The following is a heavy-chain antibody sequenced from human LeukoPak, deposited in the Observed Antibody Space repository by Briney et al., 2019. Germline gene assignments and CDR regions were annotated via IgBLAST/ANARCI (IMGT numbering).Heavy chain of an antibody. V-gene: IGHV1-2*02. Sequence: ASAKVSCKASGYTFTSYYMHWVRQAPGQGLEWMGWINPNSGGTNYAQKFQGRVTMTRDASISTAYMELSGLKSDDTAVYYCARDIGPVAAYFDYWGQGTLVTVSS. CDR1: GYTFTSYY. CDR3: ARDIGPVAAYFDY. J-gene: IGHJ4*02. CDR2: INPNSGGT. D-gene: IGHD6-19*01.